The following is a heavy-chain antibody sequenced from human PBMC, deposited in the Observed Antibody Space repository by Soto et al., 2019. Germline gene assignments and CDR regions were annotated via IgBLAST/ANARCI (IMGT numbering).Heavy chain of an antibody. J-gene: IGHJ4*02. CDR2: IKQDGSEK. CDR3: ARGTPQTWIQLWSFDY. Sequence: GGSLRLSCAASGFTFSSHWMSWVRQSPGKGLEWVANIKQDGSEKYYVDSVKGRFTISRDNAKNSLYLQMNSLRAEDTAVYYCARGTPQTWIQLWSFDYWGQGTLVTVSS. V-gene: IGHV3-7*01. D-gene: IGHD5-18*01. CDR1: GFTFSSHW.